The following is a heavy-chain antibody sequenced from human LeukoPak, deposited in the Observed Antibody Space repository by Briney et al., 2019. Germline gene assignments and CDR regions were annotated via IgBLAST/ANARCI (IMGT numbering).Heavy chain of an antibody. CDR1: GFTFGSYS. CDR2: ISSSSSYI. J-gene: IGHJ4*02. Sequence: KTGGSLRLSCAASGFTFGSYSMNWVRQAPGKGLEWVSSISSSSSYIYYADSVKGRFTISRDNAKNSLYLQMNSLRAEDTAVYYCARAHCSGGSCYSFDYWGQGTLVTVSS. D-gene: IGHD2-15*01. CDR3: ARAHCSGGSCYSFDY. V-gene: IGHV3-21*01.